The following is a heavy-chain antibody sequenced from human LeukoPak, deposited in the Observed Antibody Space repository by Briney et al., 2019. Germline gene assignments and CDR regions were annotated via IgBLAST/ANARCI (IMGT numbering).Heavy chain of an antibody. CDR1: GGSFSGYY. Sequence: PSETLSLTCAVYGGSFSGYYWSWIRQPPGKGLEWIGEINHSGSTNYNPSLKSRVTISVDTSKNQFSLKLSSVTAADTAVYYCARSYYYYDSSGYYSPGGFDYWGQGTLVTVSS. V-gene: IGHV4-34*01. CDR3: ARSYYYYDSSGYYSPGGFDY. J-gene: IGHJ4*02. CDR2: INHSGST. D-gene: IGHD3-22*01.